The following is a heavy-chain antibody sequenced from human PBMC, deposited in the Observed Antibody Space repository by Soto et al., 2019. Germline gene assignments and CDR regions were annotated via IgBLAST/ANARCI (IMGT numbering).Heavy chain of an antibody. V-gene: IGHV3-30*18. Sequence: QVQLVESGGGVVQPGRSLRLSCAASGFTFRSYGMHWVRQAPGKGLEWVAVISYDGSDRYYADSVKGRFTISRDNSKNTLYLQMNSLRAAATAVYYCAKVSSDRGYYFYGMDVWGQGTTVTVSS. CDR2: ISYDGSDR. CDR1: GFTFRSYG. J-gene: IGHJ6*02. CDR3: AKVSSDRGYYFYGMDV. D-gene: IGHD3-10*01.